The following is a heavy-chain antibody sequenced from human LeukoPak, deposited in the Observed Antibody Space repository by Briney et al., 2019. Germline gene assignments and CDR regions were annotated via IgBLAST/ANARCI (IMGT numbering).Heavy chain of an antibody. Sequence: GGSLRLSCAASGFTFSSYAMSWVRQAPGKGLEWVSAISGSGGSTYYADSVKGRFTISRDNSKNTLYLQMNSLRAEDTAVYYCAKGVDAVRGVITTNWGQGTLVTVSS. V-gene: IGHV3-23*01. J-gene: IGHJ4*02. CDR2: ISGSGGST. D-gene: IGHD3-10*01. CDR3: AKGVDAVRGVITTN. CDR1: GFTFSSYA.